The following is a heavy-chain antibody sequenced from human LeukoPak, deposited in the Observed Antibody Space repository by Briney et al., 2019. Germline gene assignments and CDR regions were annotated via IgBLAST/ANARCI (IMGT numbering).Heavy chain of an antibody. D-gene: IGHD2-15*01. CDR3: ARGRSECSGGSCYSGGFDY. J-gene: IGHJ4*02. CDR1: GFTVSSNN. CDR2: IYSGGST. V-gene: IGHV3-53*01. Sequence: TGGSLRLSCAASGFTVSSNNMSWVRQATGKGLEWVSVIYSGGSTYYADSVKGRFTISRDNSKNTLYLQMNSLRAEDTAVYYCARGRSECSGGSCYSGGFDYWGQGTLVTVSS.